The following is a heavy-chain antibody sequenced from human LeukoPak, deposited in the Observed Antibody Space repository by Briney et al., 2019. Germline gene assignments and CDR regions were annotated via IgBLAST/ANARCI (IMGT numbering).Heavy chain of an antibody. D-gene: IGHD5-12*01. V-gene: IGHV6-1*01. Sequence: SQTLSLTCAICGDSVSSNSAVWNWIRQSPSRGLEWLGRTYYRSKWYNDYAVSVKSRIIINPDTSKNQFSLHLNSVTPEDTAVYYCASGYSGYDYYFDYWGQGTLVTVSS. CDR2: TYYRSKWYN. CDR1: GDSVSSNSAV. CDR3: ASGYSGYDYYFDY. J-gene: IGHJ4*02.